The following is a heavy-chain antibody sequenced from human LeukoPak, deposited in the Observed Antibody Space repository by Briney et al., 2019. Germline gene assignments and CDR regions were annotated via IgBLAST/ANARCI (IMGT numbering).Heavy chain of an antibody. CDR2: IIPIFGTA. CDR3: ARGRCSSTSCYRAMYYFDY. Sequence: SVKVSCKASGGTLSSYAISWVRQAPGQGLEWMGGIIPIFGTANYAQKFQGRVTITADESTSTAYMELSSLRSEDTAVYYCARGRCSSTSCYRAMYYFDYWGQGTLVTVSS. D-gene: IGHD2-2*02. CDR1: GGTLSSYA. J-gene: IGHJ4*02. V-gene: IGHV1-69*01.